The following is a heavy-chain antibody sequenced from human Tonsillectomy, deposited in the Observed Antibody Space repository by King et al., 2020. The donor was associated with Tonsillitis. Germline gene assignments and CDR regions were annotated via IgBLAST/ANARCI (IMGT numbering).Heavy chain of an antibody. CDR1: GASISSGGYS. CDR3: ARADNSGYFYY. CDR2: IYYSGST. Sequence: QLHESGPGLVKPSQTLSLTCAVSGASISSGGYSWSWIRQPPGKGLEWIGYIYYSGSTYYNPSLKSRVTISLDTSKNQFSLKLSSVTAADTAVYYCARADNSGYFYYWGQGTLVTVSS. V-gene: IGHV4-30-4*07. J-gene: IGHJ4*02. D-gene: IGHD3-22*01.